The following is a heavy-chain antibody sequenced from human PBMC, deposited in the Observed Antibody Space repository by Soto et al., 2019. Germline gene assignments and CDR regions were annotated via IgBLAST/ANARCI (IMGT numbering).Heavy chain of an antibody. J-gene: IGHJ6*02. CDR1: GGSISSSSYY. Sequence: PSETLSLTCTVSGGSISSSSYYWGWIRQPPRKGLEWIGSIYYSGSTYYNPPLKSRITISVDTSKNQFSLKLSSVTAADTAVYYCAREWVVVAARGYYGMDVWGQGTTVTVSS. V-gene: IGHV4-39*02. D-gene: IGHD2-15*01. CDR2: IYYSGST. CDR3: AREWVVVAARGYYGMDV.